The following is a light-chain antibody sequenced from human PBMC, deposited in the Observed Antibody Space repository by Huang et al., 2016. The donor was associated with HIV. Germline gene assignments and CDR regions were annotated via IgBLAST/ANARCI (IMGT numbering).Light chain of an antibody. Sequence: DIQMSQSPSTLSASVGDRVPITCRASQSVSSWVAWYQQKPGKAPKLLMYKASTLESGVPSRCSGSGAGTEFTLTISSLEPDDFASYYCQQYNTYSTFGQGTKVEIK. CDR2: KAS. CDR1: QSVSSW. CDR3: QQYNTYST. V-gene: IGKV1-5*03. J-gene: IGKJ1*01.